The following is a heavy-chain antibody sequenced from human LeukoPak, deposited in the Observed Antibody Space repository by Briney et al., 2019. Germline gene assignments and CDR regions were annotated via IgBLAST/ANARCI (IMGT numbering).Heavy chain of an antibody. D-gene: IGHD6-19*01. CDR2: ISGSGGNK. V-gene: IGHV3-23*01. CDR1: GFTFSTYD. Sequence: TGGSLRLSCAASGFTFSTYDMNWVRQAPGKGLEWVSGISGSGGNKYYSDSVKGRFTISRDNSKNTLYLQLNNLRAEDTAVYYCAKRDSSGWYAYFEYWGQGTLVTVSS. CDR3: AKRDSSGWYAYFEY. J-gene: IGHJ4*02.